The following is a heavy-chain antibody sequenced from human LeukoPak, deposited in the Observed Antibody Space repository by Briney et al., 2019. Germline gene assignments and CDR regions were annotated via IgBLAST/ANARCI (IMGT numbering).Heavy chain of an antibody. J-gene: IGHJ4*02. Sequence: SETLSLTCAVYGGSFSGYYWSWIRQPPGKGLEWIGEIKHSGSTNYNPSLKSRVTISVDTSKNQFYLKLSSVTAADTAVYYCARLQNFAVAVTGEIDYWGQGTLVTVSS. D-gene: IGHD6-19*01. CDR3: ARLQNFAVAVTGEIDY. CDR1: GGSFSGYY. V-gene: IGHV4-34*01. CDR2: IKHSGST.